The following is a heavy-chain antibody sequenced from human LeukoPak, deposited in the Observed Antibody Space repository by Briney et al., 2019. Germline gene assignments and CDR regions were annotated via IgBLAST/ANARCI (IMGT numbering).Heavy chain of an antibody. Sequence: SETLSLTCTVSGGSISSGDYYWSWIRQPPGKVLERNGNIYYSGSAYYNPSLKSRVTISVDTSKNQFSLKLSSVTAADTAVYYCVRGTLLLRYFDWFGAFDIWGQGTMVTVSS. CDR1: GGSISSGDYY. V-gene: IGHV4-30-4*01. D-gene: IGHD3-9*01. CDR3: VRGTLLLRYFDWFGAFDI. J-gene: IGHJ3*02. CDR2: IYYSGSA.